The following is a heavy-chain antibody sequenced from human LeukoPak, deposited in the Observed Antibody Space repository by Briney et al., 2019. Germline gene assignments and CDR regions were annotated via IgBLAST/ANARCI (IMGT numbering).Heavy chain of an antibody. CDR2: INTNTGNP. Sequence: ASVKVSCKASGYTFTSYGISWVRQAPGQGLEWMGWINTNTGNPTYAQGFTGRFVFSLDTSVSTAHLQINSLKAEDTAVYYCARGSKQGVSYTDGPMVRGAINFDYWGQGTLVTVSS. V-gene: IGHV7-4-1*02. J-gene: IGHJ4*02. D-gene: IGHD3-10*01. CDR3: ARGSKQGVSYTDGPMVRGAINFDY. CDR1: GYTFTSYG.